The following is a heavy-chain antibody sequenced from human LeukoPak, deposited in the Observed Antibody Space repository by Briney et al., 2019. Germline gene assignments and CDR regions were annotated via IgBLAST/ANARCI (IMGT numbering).Heavy chain of an antibody. D-gene: IGHD3-22*01. CDR3: ARTSGFFDSSGFYQQNPYYFQY. CDR1: GDSFIGYF. Sequence: SETLSLTCAASGDSFIGYFWTWIRQAPGKGLEWIGDINHSGRPNYNPSLQRRVSISVDTSKNQFSLNVTSVTGADTAVYYCARTSGFFDSSGFYQQNPYYFQYWGQGVLVTVSS. V-gene: IGHV4-34*01. J-gene: IGHJ4*02. CDR2: INHSGRP.